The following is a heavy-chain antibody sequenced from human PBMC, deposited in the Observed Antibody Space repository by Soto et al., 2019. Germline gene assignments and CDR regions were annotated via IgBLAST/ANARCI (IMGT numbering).Heavy chain of an antibody. D-gene: IGHD2-21*02. J-gene: IGHJ3*02. V-gene: IGHV4-59*01. Sequence: SQTLSLTCTVSGGSISSYYWSWIRQPPGKGLEWIGYIYYSGSTNYNPSLKSRVTISVDTSKNQFSLKLSSVTAADTAVYYCAREDCGGDCYSVGLNAFDIWGQGTMVTVSS. CDR3: AREDCGGDCYSVGLNAFDI. CDR1: GGSISSYY. CDR2: IYYSGST.